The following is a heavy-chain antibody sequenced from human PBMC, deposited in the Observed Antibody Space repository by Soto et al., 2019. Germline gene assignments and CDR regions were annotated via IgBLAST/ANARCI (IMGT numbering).Heavy chain of an antibody. CDR1: GYTFTSYY. CDR2: INPSGGST. CDR3: ASRSWLVLPFDY. Sequence: GASVKVSCKASGYTFTSYYMHWVRQAPGQGLEWMGIINPSGGSTSYAQKFQGRVTMTRDTSTSTVYMELSSLRSEDTAVYYCASRSWLVLPFDYWGQGTLVTVSS. J-gene: IGHJ4*02. D-gene: IGHD6-13*01. V-gene: IGHV1-46*03.